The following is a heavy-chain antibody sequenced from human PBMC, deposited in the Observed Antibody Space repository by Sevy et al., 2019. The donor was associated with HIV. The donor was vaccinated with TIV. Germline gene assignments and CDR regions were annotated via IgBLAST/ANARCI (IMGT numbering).Heavy chain of an antibody. CDR2: IKQDGSEK. J-gene: IGHJ6*02. V-gene: IGHV3-7*01. D-gene: IGHD5-12*01. CDR1: GFTFNSYW. CDR3: AREGSPYDTYYYYYGMDV. Sequence: GGSLRLSCAASGFTFNSYWMSWVRQAPGKGLEWVANIKQDGSEKYYVDSVKGRFTISRDNSQNSLFLQMNTLRAEDTAVYYCAREGSPYDTYYYYYGMDVWAKGPRSPSP.